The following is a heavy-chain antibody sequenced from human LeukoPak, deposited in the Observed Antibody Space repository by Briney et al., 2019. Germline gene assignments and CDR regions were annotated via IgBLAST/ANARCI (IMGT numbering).Heavy chain of an antibody. CDR3: ATAGNYRFDY. D-gene: IGHD1-7*01. V-gene: IGHV3-74*01. CDR1: GFTFSNYW. Sequence: GGSLRLSCAASGFTFSNYWVHWVSQAPGKGLVWVSRINPDGSTINYADSVKGRFTISRDNAKNTLYLQMNSLRAEDTAVYYCATAGNYRFDYWGQGTLVTVSS. J-gene: IGHJ4*02. CDR2: INPDGSTI.